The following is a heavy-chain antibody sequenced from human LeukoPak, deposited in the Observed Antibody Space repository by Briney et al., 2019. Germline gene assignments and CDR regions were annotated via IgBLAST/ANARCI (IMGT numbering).Heavy chain of an antibody. Sequence: GGSLRLSCAASGFTFRNYGMSWVRQAPGKGLEWVSAISGDAADIFYADSAKGRFTISRDNAKNSLYLQMNSLRAEDTAVYYCVRGSGWFDYWGQGTLVTVSS. D-gene: IGHD6-19*01. J-gene: IGHJ4*02. V-gene: IGHV3-23*01. CDR2: ISGDAADI. CDR1: GFTFRNYG. CDR3: VRGSGWFDY.